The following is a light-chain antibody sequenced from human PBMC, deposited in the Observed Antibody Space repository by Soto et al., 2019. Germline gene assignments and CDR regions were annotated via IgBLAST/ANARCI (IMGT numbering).Light chain of an antibody. CDR2: DAS. CDR3: QDYDNLPLP. J-gene: IGKJ4*01. CDR1: QDISNY. Sequence: DIQMTQSPSSLSASVGDRVTITCQASQDISNYLNWYQQKPGKAPKLLIYDASNLETGVPSRFSGSGSGTDFTFTISSLQPEDIASYYYQDYDNLPLPFAGGTEV. V-gene: IGKV1-33*01.